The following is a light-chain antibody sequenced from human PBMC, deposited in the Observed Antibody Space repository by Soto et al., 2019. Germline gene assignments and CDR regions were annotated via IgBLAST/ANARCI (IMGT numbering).Light chain of an antibody. CDR3: NSYSTSSTPLV. CDR1: SSDVGGYDY. Sequence: QSVLTQPASVSGSPGQSITIFCTGTSSDVGGYDYVSWYQQHPGKAPRLMIYDVNNRPSGVSNRFSGSKSGNTASLTISGLQAEDEADYYCNSYSTSSTPLVFGGGTKLTVL. V-gene: IGLV2-14*03. CDR2: DVN. J-gene: IGLJ2*01.